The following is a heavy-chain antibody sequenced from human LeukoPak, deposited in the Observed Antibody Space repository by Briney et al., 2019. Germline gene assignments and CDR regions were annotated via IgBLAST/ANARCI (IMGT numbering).Heavy chain of an antibody. J-gene: IGHJ4*02. V-gene: IGHV4-30-2*01. CDR1: GGSISSGGYS. D-gene: IGHD4-17*01. CDR2: IYHSGST. CDR3: ARSVYGDYVNSDY. Sequence: PSQTLPLTCTVSGGSISSGGYSWSWIRQPPGKGLEWIGYIYHSGSTYYNPSLKSRVTISVDRSKNQFSLKLSSVTAADTAVYYCARSVYGDYVNSDYWGQGTLVTVSS.